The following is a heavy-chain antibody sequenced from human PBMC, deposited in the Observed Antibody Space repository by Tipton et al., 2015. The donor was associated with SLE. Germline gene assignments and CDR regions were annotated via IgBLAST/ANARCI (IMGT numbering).Heavy chain of an antibody. D-gene: IGHD5-24*01. CDR3: ARPGGGYNDYYFDS. CDR2: IYTSGST. Sequence: LRLSCTVSGGSISSGRYFWNWIRQPAGKGLEWIGRIYTSGSTDYNPSLKSRVAISVETSKNQISLKLSSVTAADTAVHYCARPGGGYNDYYFDSWGQGTLVTVSS. CDR1: GGSISSGRYF. J-gene: IGHJ4*02. V-gene: IGHV4-61*02.